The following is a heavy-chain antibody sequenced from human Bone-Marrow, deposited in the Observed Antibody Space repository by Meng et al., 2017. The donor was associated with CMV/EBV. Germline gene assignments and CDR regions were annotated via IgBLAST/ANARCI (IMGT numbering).Heavy chain of an antibody. CDR3: SRGMAGVPADIYPSLYY. CDR1: GFTFSSYS. V-gene: IGHV3-21*01. CDR2: ISSSSSYI. J-gene: IGHJ4*02. D-gene: IGHD2-2*01. Sequence: GGSLRLSCAASGFTFSSYSMNWVRQAPGKGLEWVSSISSSSSYIYYADSVKGRFTISRDNAKNSMYLQMNSMRAEDAAGYYCSRGMAGVPADIYPSLYYWGRGTLVTVSS.